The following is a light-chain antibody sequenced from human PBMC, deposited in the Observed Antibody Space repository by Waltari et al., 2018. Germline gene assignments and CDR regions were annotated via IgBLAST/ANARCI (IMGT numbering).Light chain of an antibody. CDR3: QTGGHGTWV. V-gene: IGLV4-69*01. CDR2: VNSDGSH. J-gene: IGLJ3*02. CDR1: RGHTTNT. Sequence: QLVLTQSPSASASLGASVKLTCTLTRGHTTNTLAWLPQKPEKGPRDLMKVNSDGSHNKGVEIPDRFSGSSSGAERYLTSSSLQSEDEADYYCQTGGHGTWVFGGGTRLTVL.